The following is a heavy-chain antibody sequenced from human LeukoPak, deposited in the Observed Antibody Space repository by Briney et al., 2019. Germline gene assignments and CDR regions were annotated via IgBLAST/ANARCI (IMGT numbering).Heavy chain of an antibody. CDR1: GFPFTNFG. CDR3: ARETYSSSWYHPPGDY. CDR2: ISYDGSNK. J-gene: IGHJ4*02. V-gene: IGHV3-30*19. Sequence: HPGKSLRLSCAASGFPFTNFGMHWVRQAPGKGLEWVAVISYDGSNKYYADSVKGRFTISRDNSKNTLYLQMNSLRAEDTAVYYCARETYSSSWYHPPGDYWGQGTLVTVSS. D-gene: IGHD6-13*01.